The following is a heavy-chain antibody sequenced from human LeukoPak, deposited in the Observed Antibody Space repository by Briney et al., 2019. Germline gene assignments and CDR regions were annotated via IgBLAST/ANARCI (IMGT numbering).Heavy chain of an antibody. D-gene: IGHD2-21*02. V-gene: IGHV1-46*01. CDR2: INPSGGST. CDR1: GYTFTSYY. J-gene: IGHJ5*02. Sequence: GASVKVSCKASGYTFTSYYMHWVRQAPGQGLEWMGIINPSGGSTSYAQKFQGRVTMTRDTSTSTVYMELSSLRSEDTAVYYCASSTRIGDPFDPWGQGTLGTVSS. CDR3: ASSTRIGDPFDP.